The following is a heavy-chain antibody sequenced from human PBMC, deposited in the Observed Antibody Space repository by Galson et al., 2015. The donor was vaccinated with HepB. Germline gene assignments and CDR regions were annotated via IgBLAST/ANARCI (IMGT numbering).Heavy chain of an antibody. D-gene: IGHD6-13*01. CDR1: GGSISSSSYY. V-gene: IGHV4-39*01. J-gene: IGHJ2*01. Sequence: ETLSLTCTVSGGSISSSSYYWGWIRQPPGKGLEWIGSIYYSGSTYYNPSLKSRVTISVDTSKNQFSLKLSSVTAADTAVYYCARHPNSSSWPLWYFDLWGRGTLVTVSS. CDR3: ARHPNSSSWPLWYFDL. CDR2: IYYSGST.